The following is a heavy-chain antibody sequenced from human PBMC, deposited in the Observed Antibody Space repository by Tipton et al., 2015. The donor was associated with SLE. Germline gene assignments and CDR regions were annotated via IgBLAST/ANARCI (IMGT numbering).Heavy chain of an antibody. CDR3: ARDSNNWNYGYFDS. V-gene: IGHV4-31*03. CDR2: IYYSGSTD. J-gene: IGHJ4*02. CDR1: GDSISNVGYY. D-gene: IGHD1-7*01. Sequence: TLSLTCTVSGDSISNVGYYWSWIRQHPGKGLEWIGCIYYSGSTDYYDPSLESRVSISIDTSKNEFSLKLSSATATDTAVYYCARDSNNWNYGYFDSWGQGILVTVSS.